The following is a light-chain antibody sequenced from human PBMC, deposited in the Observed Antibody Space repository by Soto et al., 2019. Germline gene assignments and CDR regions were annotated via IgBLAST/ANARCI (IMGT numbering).Light chain of an antibody. CDR3: QQYGSAPRT. CDR1: QSVSSSY. J-gene: IGKJ2*02. V-gene: IGKV3-20*01. CDR2: GAS. Sequence: EIVLTQSPGTLSLSPGERATLSCRASQSVSSSYLAWYQQKPGQAPRLLIYGASSRATGISDRFSGSGSGTDFTITISRLDPEYFAEYYCQQYGSAPRTFGQGTKLEIK.